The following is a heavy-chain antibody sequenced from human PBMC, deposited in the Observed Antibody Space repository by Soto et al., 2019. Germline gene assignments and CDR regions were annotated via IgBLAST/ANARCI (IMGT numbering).Heavy chain of an antibody. V-gene: IGHV1-69*06. CDR1: GGTCSSYA. J-gene: IGHJ3*02. Sequence: QVQLVQSGAEVKKPGSSVKVSCKASGGTCSSYAIIWVRQAPGQGLEWMGGIIPIFGTANYAQKFQGRVTITADKSTSTAYMELSSLRSEDTAVSYCASRGGALGPGAFDIWGQGTMVTVSS. CDR3: ASRGGALGPGAFDI. D-gene: IGHD3-10*01. CDR2: IIPIFGTA.